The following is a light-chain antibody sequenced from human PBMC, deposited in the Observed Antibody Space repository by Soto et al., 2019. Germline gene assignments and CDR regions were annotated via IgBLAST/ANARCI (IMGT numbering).Light chain of an antibody. V-gene: IGKV3-20*01. Sequence: EMVMTQSPAILSVSPGESATLSCRASQSVNSNYLAWYQQHPGQPPRLLIYGISTRATGIPARFSGSGSGTEFSLTISRLEPEDFAVYYCQQYGSSPPITFGQGTRLEL. CDR3: QQYGSSPPIT. CDR1: QSVNSNY. J-gene: IGKJ5*01. CDR2: GIS.